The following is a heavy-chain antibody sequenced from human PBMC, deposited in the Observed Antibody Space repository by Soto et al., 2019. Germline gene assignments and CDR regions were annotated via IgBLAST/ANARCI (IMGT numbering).Heavy chain of an antibody. D-gene: IGHD3-16*01. V-gene: IGHV3-23*01. CDR2: ISGSGGST. CDR3: AKDLSNYAYIWGSYRDY. CDR1: GFTFSSYA. Sequence: GGSLRLSCAASGFTFSSYAMSWVRQAPGKGLEWVSAISGSGGSTYYADSVKGRFTTSRDNSKNTLYLQMNSLRAEDTAVYYCAKDLSNYAYIWGSYRDYWGQGSLVTVSS. J-gene: IGHJ4*02.